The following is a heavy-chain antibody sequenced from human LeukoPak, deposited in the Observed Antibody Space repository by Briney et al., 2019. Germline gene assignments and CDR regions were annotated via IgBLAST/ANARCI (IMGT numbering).Heavy chain of an antibody. CDR2: ISSNGGST. D-gene: IGHD3-22*01. V-gene: IGHV3-64*01. J-gene: IGHJ4*02. CDR3: ARWRHSSGYYYDD. Sequence: PGGSLRLSCAASGFTFSSYTMHWVHQAPGKGLEYVSAISSNGGSTYYANSVKSRFTISRDNSKNTLYLQMGSLRAEDMAVYYCARWRHSSGYYYDDWGQGTLVTVSS. CDR1: GFTFSSYT.